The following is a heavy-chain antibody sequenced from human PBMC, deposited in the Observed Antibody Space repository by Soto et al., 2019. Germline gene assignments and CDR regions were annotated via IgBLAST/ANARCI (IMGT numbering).Heavy chain of an antibody. D-gene: IGHD6-6*01. J-gene: IGHJ4*02. V-gene: IGHV1-69*13. CDR3: AAPGYSSSPVEAPSHFDY. CDR2: IIPIFGTA. CDR1: GGTFSSYA. Sequence: GASVKVSCKASGGTFSSYAISWVRQAPGQGLEWMGGIIPIFGTANYAQKFQGRVTITADESTSTAYMELSSLRSEDTAVYYCAAPGYSSSPVEAPSHFDYWGQGTLVTVSS.